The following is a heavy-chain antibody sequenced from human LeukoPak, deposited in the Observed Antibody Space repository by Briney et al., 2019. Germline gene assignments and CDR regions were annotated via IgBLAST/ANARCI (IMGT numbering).Heavy chain of an antibody. CDR1: GGSIISGGYY. D-gene: IGHD6-19*01. CDR2: IYYSGST. J-gene: IGHJ3*02. Sequence: TSETLSLTCTVSGGSIISGGYYWSWIRQHPGKGLEWIGYIYYSGSTYYNPSLKSRVTISVDTSKNQFSLKLSSVTAADTAVYYCATYSSGWVDAFDIWGQGTMVTVSS. CDR3: ATYSSGWVDAFDI. V-gene: IGHV4-31*03.